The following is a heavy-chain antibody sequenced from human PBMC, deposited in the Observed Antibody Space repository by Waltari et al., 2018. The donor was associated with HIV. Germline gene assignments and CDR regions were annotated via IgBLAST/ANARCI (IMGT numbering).Heavy chain of an antibody. CDR3: ARRRYYYDSSGPVDY. CDR1: GGSISSSSYY. Sequence: QLQLQESGPGLVKPSETLSLTCTVSGGSISSSSYYWGWIRQPPGKGLEWIGSIYYSGSTYYNPSLKSRVTISVDTSKNQFSLKLSSVTAADTAVYYCARRRYYYDSSGPVDYWGQGTLVTVSS. J-gene: IGHJ4*02. V-gene: IGHV4-39*01. CDR2: IYYSGST. D-gene: IGHD3-22*01.